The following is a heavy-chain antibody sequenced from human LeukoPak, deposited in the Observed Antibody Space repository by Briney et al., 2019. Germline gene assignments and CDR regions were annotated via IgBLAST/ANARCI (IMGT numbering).Heavy chain of an antibody. J-gene: IGHJ4*02. CDR2: INWNGGVI. CDR1: GFTFDDYG. V-gene: IGHV3-20*04. CDR3: VRGSSSGYYFDF. Sequence: SGGSLRLSCAASGFTFDDYGMSWVRQAPGKGLEWVSGINWNGGVISYADSVKGRFTISRDNAKNSLYLQMNSLRAEDTALYYCVRGSSSGYYFDFWGQGTLVTVSS. D-gene: IGHD3-22*01.